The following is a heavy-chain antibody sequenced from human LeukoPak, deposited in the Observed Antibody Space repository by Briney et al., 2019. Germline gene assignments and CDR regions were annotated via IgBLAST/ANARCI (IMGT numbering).Heavy chain of an antibody. J-gene: IGHJ4*02. D-gene: IGHD1-1*01. Sequence: PGGSLRLSCAASGFTVSSNYMSWVRQAPGKGLEWVSVIYSGGSTYYADSVKGRFTISRDNSKNTLYLQMNSLRAEDTAVYYCARQEYLEPFDYWGQGTLVTVSS. CDR3: ARQEYLEPFDY. V-gene: IGHV3-66*04. CDR2: IYSGGST. CDR1: GFTVSSNY.